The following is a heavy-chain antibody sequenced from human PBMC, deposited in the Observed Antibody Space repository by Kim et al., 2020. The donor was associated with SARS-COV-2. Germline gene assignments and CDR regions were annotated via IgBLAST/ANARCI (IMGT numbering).Heavy chain of an antibody. CDR2: IGGTGSSS. CDR3: AKGTGPVLIGYSYYYYY. V-gene: IGHV3-23*01. J-gene: IGHJ6*03. D-gene: IGHD3-9*01. CDR1: GFTFSNYA. Sequence: GGSLRLSCAASGFTFSNYAMSWVRQAPGKGLEWVSGIGGTGSSSFYADSVKGRFTISRDYSKNTLYLQMNTLIAEDTAVYYCAKGTGPVLIGYSYYYYY.